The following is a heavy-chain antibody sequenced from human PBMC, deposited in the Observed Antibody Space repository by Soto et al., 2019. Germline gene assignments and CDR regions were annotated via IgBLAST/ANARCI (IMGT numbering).Heavy chain of an antibody. V-gene: IGHV3-23*01. CDR1: GFTFNSSA. CDR2: ISNSGGNT. D-gene: IGHD3-16*01. J-gene: IGHJ4*02. CDR3: AKGLLGASYYFDS. Sequence: LRLSCAASGFTFNSSAMNWVRQAPGKGLEWVSSISNSGGNTHYTDSVQGRFTISRDNSKNTLYLRLNSLRAEDTAVYYCAKGLLGASYYFDSWGQGTLVTVSS.